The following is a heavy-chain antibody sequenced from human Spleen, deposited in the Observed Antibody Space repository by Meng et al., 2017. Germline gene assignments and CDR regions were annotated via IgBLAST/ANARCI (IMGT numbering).Heavy chain of an antibody. J-gene: IGHJ4*02. Sequence: SETLSLTCAVSGYSIAGSYNWGWIRQSPGKGLEWIGSLYQSGSTYYNPSLKSRVTMSADTSKNQFSLKLSPVTAADTAVYFCARESTRYTDTWGQGTLVTVSS. D-gene: IGHD5-18*01. CDR2: LYQSGST. V-gene: IGHV4-38-2*02. CDR1: GYSIAGSYN. CDR3: ARESTRYTDT.